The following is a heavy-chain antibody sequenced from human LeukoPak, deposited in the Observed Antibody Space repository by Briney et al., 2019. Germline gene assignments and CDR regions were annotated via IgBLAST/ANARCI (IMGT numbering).Heavy chain of an antibody. CDR3: ARDLVVRGRWSWFDP. CDR1: GFTLSSYE. CDR2: ISSSGSTI. Sequence: GGSLRLSCAASGFTLSSYEMNWFRQAPGKGLEWVSYISSSGSTIYYADSVKGRFTISRDNAKNSLYLQMNSLRVEDMAVYYCARDLVVRGRWSWFDPRGQGTLVTVSS. V-gene: IGHV3-48*03. D-gene: IGHD3-10*01. J-gene: IGHJ5*02.